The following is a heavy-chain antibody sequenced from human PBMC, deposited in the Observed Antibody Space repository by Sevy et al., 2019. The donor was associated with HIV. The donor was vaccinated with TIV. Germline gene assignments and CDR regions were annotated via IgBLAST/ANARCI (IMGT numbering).Heavy chain of an antibody. CDR2: MYFSGRT. J-gene: IGHJ4*02. D-gene: IGHD2-21*01. CDR1: GGSISRSSYD. CDR3: ARQRGIVDRAFDF. V-gene: IGHV4-39*01. Sequence: SETLSLTCSVSGGSISRSSYDWGWIRQPPGKGLEWIGSMYFSGRTSYNPSLKSRITISVDTSKNQFSLKLTSVTVADTAVYYCARQRGIVDRAFDFWGQGTLVTVSS.